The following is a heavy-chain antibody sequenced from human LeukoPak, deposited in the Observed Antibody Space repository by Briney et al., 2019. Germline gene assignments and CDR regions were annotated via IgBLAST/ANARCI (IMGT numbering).Heavy chain of an antibody. CDR3: ASGIAVAGPSDY. D-gene: IGHD6-19*01. Sequence: SETLSLTCTVSGGSISSYYWSWIRQPPGKGLEWTGYIYYSGSTNYNPSLKSRVTISVDTSKNQFSLKLSSVTAADTAVYYCASGIAVAGPSDYWGQGTLVTVSS. CDR1: GGSISSYY. J-gene: IGHJ4*02. V-gene: IGHV4-59*01. CDR2: IYYSGST.